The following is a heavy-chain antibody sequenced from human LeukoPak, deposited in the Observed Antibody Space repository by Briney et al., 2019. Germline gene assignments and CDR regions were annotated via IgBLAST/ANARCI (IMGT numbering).Heavy chain of an antibody. CDR1: GYTFSNYW. CDR2: IKHDGSDK. J-gene: IGHJ4*02. D-gene: IGHD3-10*01. V-gene: IGHV3-7*01. CDR3: ARGGHRQKEF. Sequence: GGSLRLSCSASGYTFSNYWMTWVRQSPGKGLEWVAIIKHDGSDKYCVDSVKGRFTISRDNAKNSLYLQMSSLRAEDTAVYYCARGGHRQKEFWGQGTLVTVSS.